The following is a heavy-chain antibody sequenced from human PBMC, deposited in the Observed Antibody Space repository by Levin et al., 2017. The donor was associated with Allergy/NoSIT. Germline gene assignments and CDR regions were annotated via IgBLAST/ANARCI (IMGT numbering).Heavy chain of an antibody. CDR1: GFTLSNSA. Sequence: GGSLRLSCAASGFTLSNSAMSWVRQAPGKGLEWVSAVTGSRGTTYYADSVRGRFTISRDISKNTLFLQMSRLTVEDTAVYYCAQDSTSNRFNWFDPWGQGTLVTVSS. CDR3: AQDSTSNRFNWFDP. V-gene: IGHV3-23*01. CDR2: VTGSRGTT. D-gene: IGHD2/OR15-2a*01. J-gene: IGHJ5*01.